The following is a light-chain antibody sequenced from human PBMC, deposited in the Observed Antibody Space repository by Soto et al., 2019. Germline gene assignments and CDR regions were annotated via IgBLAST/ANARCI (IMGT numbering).Light chain of an antibody. CDR2: GAS. Sequence: EIVLTQSPGTLPLSPGERATLSCRARQSVSSNYLVWYQQKPGQAPRPLIYGASSRATGIPDRFSGSGSGTNFTLDISRLEPEDFAVYYCQQYANSPFTFGQGTKLEIK. V-gene: IGKV3-20*01. CDR3: QQYANSPFT. CDR1: QSVSSNY. J-gene: IGKJ2*01.